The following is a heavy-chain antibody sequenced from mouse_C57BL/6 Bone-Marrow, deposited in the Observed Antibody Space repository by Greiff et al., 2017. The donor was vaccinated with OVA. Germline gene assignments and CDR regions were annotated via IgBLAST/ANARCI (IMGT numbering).Heavy chain of an antibody. J-gene: IGHJ2*01. D-gene: IGHD1-1*01. Sequence: VKLQQPGAELVKPGASVKLSCKASGYTFTSYWMHWVKQRPGRGLEWIGRIDPNSGGTKYNEKFKSKATLTVDKPSSTAYMQLSSLTSEDSAVDYCARSYYGSKGNYYFDYWGQGTTLTVSA. V-gene: IGHV1-72*01. CDR1: GYTFTSYW. CDR2: IDPNSGGT. CDR3: ARSYYGSKGNYYFDY.